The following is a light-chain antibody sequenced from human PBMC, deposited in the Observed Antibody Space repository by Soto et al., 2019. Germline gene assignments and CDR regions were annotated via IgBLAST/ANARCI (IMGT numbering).Light chain of an antibody. CDR3: HQYGVLPKT. CDR2: GVS. CDR1: QSISANY. V-gene: IGKV3-20*01. J-gene: IGKJ1*01. Sequence: EIVLTQSPGTVSLSPGDRATLSCRASQSISANYLAWYQQKPGQAPRLLIYGVSIRGTGIPDRFAGSGSGPDFTLTISRLEPEDFAVYYCHQYGVLPKTFGQGTTVEIK.